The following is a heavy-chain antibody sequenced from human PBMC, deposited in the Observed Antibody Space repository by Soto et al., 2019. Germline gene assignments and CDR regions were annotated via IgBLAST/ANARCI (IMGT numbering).Heavy chain of an antibody. D-gene: IGHD6-19*01. CDR2: IYYSGST. CDR1: GGSISSYY. J-gene: IGHJ6*02. V-gene: IGHV4-59*08. Sequence: SETLSLTCTVSGGSISSYYWSWIRQPPGKGLEWIGYIYYSGSTNYNPSLKSRVTISVDTSKNQFSLKLSSVTAADTAVYYCARLQWLTDYYYYGMDVWGQGTTVTVSS. CDR3: ARLQWLTDYYYYGMDV.